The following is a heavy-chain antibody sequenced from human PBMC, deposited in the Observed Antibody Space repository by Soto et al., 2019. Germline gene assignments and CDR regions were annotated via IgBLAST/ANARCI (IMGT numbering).Heavy chain of an antibody. CDR1: GFTFSSYN. D-gene: IGHD2-15*01. J-gene: IGHJ4*02. V-gene: IGHV3-21*01. CDR2: ISRSSSFI. Sequence: EVQLVESGGGLVKPGGSLRLSCAASGFTFSSYNMNWVRQAPGKGLEWVSYISRSSSFISYADSVKGRFTISRDNAKNSLYLKMNSLRAEDTAVYYCARDCSGVSSSPGGPPIDYWGQGTLVTVPS. CDR3: ARDCSGVSSSPGGPPIDY.